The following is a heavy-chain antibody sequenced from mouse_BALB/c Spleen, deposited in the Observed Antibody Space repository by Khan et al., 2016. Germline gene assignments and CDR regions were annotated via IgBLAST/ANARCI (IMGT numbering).Heavy chain of an antibody. D-gene: IGHD1-1*01. CDR2: IDPYDSET. CDR3: ARGATVFDY. J-gene: IGHJ2*01. CDR1: GHPFTTYW. V-gene: IGHV1-52*01. Sequence: QVQLQQPGAELVRPGASVKLSCKASGHPFTTYWMNWVKQRPEQGLEWIGRIDPYDSETHYDQRFTDKAILTVDRSSSTAYMQLSSLTSEDSAVYYCARGATVFDYWGQGTTLTVSS.